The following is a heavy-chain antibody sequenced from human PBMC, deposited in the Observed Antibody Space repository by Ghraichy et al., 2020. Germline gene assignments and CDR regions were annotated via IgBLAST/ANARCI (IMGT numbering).Heavy chain of an antibody. CDR1: GVTVSDNY. J-gene: IGHJ4*02. CDR3: ARDGPGGGI. CDR2: IYSGGGT. V-gene: IGHV3-53*01. D-gene: IGHD2-8*02. Sequence: GGSLRLSRVASGVTVSDNYMLWFRQAPGKGLEWVSLIYSGGGTDYADSVRGRFTISRDKSKNTLYLQMHSLRAEDTAVYYCARDGPGGGIRGQGTLVTVSS.